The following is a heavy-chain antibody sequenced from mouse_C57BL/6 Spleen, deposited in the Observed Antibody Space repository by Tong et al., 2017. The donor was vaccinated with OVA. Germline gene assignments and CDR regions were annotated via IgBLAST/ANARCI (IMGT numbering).Heavy chain of an antibody. CDR2: ISSGSSTI. CDR3: ARPGYYGPWAMDY. D-gene: IGHD1-2*01. V-gene: IGHV5-17*01. Sequence: EVQLQESGGGLVKPGGSLKLSCAASGFTFSDYGMHWVRQAPEKGLEWVAYISSGSSTIYYADTVKGRFTISRDNAKNTLFLQMTSLRSEDTAMYYCARPGYYGPWAMDYWGQGTSVTVSS. J-gene: IGHJ4*01. CDR1: GFTFSDYG.